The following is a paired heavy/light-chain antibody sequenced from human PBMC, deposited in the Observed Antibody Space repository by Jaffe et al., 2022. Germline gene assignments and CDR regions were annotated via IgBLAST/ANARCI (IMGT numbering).Light chain of an antibody. Sequence: QSALTQPPSASGSPGQSVTISCTGTSSDVGGYKYVSWYQQHPGKAPKLIIYEVTKRPSGVPDRFSGSKSGNTASLTVSGLQAEDEADYYCNSYAGSNNVVFGGGTKLTVL. CDR3: NSYAGSNNVV. CDR2: EVT. J-gene: IGLJ2*01. V-gene: IGLV2-8*01. CDR1: SSDVGGYKY.
Heavy chain of an antibody. D-gene: IGHD1-20*01. V-gene: IGHV4-39*01. CDR1: GGSISSGNYY. CDR2: IHYSGST. CDR3: ARHSYNPTWFDP. Sequence: QLQLQESGPGLVKPSETLSLTCTVSGGSISSGNYYWGWIRQSPGKGLEWIGSIHYSGSTYYNSSLKSRVTIFIDTSKNQFSLKLSSVTAADTAVYYCARHSYNPTWFDPWGQGTLVTVSS. J-gene: IGHJ5*02.